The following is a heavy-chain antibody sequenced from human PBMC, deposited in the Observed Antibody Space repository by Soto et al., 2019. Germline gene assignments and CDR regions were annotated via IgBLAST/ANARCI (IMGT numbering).Heavy chain of an antibody. Sequence: EVQLVESGGGLIQPGGSLKLSCAASGFTVGNNYMSWVRQAPGKGLEWVSLIYSTGTTKYADSVKGRFTVSRDNAKNTLYLHMNSLRADDTAVYYCAKDGRGSGSHYNSFGYWGQGTLVTVSS. J-gene: IGHJ4*02. CDR2: IYSTGTT. CDR1: GFTVGNNY. D-gene: IGHD3-10*01. V-gene: IGHV3-53*01. CDR3: AKDGRGSGSHYNSFGY.